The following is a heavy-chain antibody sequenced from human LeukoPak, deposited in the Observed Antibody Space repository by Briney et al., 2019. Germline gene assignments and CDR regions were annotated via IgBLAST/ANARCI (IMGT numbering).Heavy chain of an antibody. V-gene: IGHV3-33*01. Sequence: QTGGSLRLSCAASGFTFSSYGMHWVRQAPGKGLEWVAVIWYDGSNKYYADSVKGRFTISRDNSKNTLYLQMNSLRAEDTAVYYRARGDYYGSRGNYWGQGTLVTVSS. CDR1: GFTFSSYG. J-gene: IGHJ4*02. D-gene: IGHD3-10*01. CDR2: IWYDGSNK. CDR3: ARGDYYGSRGNY.